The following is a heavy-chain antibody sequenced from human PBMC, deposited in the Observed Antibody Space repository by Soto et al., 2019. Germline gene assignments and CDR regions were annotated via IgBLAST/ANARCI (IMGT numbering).Heavy chain of an antibody. CDR3: ARDEEDYSGGWYWPFDY. D-gene: IGHD6-19*01. Sequence: QVQLVQSGAEVKKPGSSVKVSCKASGGTFSSYAISWVRQAPGQGLEWMGGIIPIFGTANYAQKFQGRVTITADESTRPADMELRSLRSEDTAVYYCARDEEDYSGGWYWPFDYWGQGTLVTVSS. J-gene: IGHJ4*02. CDR1: GGTFSSYA. CDR2: IIPIFGTA. V-gene: IGHV1-69*12.